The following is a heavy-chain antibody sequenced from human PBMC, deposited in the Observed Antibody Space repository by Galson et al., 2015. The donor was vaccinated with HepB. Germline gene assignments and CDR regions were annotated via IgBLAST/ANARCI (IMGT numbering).Heavy chain of an antibody. CDR1: GFTLSSYS. Sequence: SLRLSCAASGFTLSSYSMNWVRQAPGKGLEWVSSISSSSTYISYADSVKGRFTISRDDAKNPLYLQMNSLRAEDTAVYYCARHPRGCDGTSCYNYWGQGTLVTVSS. CDR2: ISSSSTYI. V-gene: IGHV3-21*01. D-gene: IGHD2-2*01. CDR3: ARHPRGCDGTSCYNY. J-gene: IGHJ4*02.